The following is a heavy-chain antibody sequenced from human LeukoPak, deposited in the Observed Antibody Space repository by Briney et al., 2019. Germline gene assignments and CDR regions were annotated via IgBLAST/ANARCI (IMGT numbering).Heavy chain of an antibody. V-gene: IGHV3-23*01. CDR1: GFTFSSYA. J-gene: IGHJ4*02. Sequence: PGRSLRLSCAGSGFTFSSYAMSWVRQAPGKGLEWVSAITGSGGSTFYADSVKGRFTISRDNSKDTLYLQMNSLRAEDTAVYYCAKGGRNYVPNNFDYWGQGTLVTVSS. CDR3: AKGGRNYVPNNFDY. CDR2: ITGSGGST. D-gene: IGHD1-7*01.